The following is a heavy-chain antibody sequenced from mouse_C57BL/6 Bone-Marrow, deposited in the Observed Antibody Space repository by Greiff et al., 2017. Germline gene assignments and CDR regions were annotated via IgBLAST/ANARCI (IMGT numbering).Heavy chain of an antibody. D-gene: IGHD4-1*01. CDR2: ISDGGSYT. V-gene: IGHV5-4*01. CDR3: ARGKLGRYYAMDY. CDR1: GFTFSSYA. Sequence: EVQRVESGGGLVKPGGSLKLSCAASGFTFSSYAMSWVRQTPEKRLEWVATISDGGSYTYYPDNVKGRFTISRDNAKNNLYLQMSHLKSEDTAMYYCARGKLGRYYAMDYWGQGTSVTVSS. J-gene: IGHJ4*01.